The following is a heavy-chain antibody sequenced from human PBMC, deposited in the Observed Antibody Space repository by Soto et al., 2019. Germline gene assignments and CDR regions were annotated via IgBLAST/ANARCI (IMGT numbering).Heavy chain of an antibody. CDR1: GGTFSSYT. D-gene: IGHD3-10*01. CDR3: ARESTMVRGVTPKNYYYYGMDV. J-gene: IGHJ6*02. Sequence: ASVKVSCKASGGTFSSYTISWVRQAPGQGLEWMGWISAYNGNTNYAQKLQGRVTMTTDTSTSTAYMELRSLRSDDTAVYYCARESTMVRGVTPKNYYYYGMDVWGQGTTVTVSS. CDR2: ISAYNGNT. V-gene: IGHV1-18*01.